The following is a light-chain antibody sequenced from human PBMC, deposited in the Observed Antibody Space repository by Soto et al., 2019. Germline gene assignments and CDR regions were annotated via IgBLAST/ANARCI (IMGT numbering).Light chain of an antibody. J-gene: IGLJ3*02. CDR1: SSDVGNYNL. CDR2: EGT. V-gene: IGLV2-23*01. CDR3: CSYAGSNTYV. Sequence: QSALPQPAAVSGSPGQSITISCTGTSSDVGNYNLVSWYRQYPDKAPKLIISEGTKRPSGVSDRFSGSKSGNTASLTISGLQAEDEADYYCCSYAGSNTYVFGGGTKLTVL.